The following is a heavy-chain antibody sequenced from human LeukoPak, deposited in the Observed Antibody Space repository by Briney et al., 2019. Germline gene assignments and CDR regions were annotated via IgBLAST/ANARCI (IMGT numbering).Heavy chain of an antibody. D-gene: IGHD4-23*01. CDR2: ISSSSSTI. CDR1: GFTFSSYS. CDR3: ARDRWATVVPDAFDI. V-gene: IGHV3-48*02. J-gene: IGHJ3*02. Sequence: PGGSLRLSCAASGFTFSSYSMNWVRQAPGKGLEWVSYISSSSSTIYYADSVKGRFTISRDNAKNSLYLQMNSLRDEDTAVYYCARDRWATVVPDAFDIWGQGTKVTVYS.